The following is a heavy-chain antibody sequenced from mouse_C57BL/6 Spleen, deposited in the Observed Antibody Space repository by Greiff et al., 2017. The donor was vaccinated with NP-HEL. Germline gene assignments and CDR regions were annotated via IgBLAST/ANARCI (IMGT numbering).Heavy chain of an antibody. V-gene: IGHV5-17*01. CDR3: ASALYGHLGY. J-gene: IGHJ2*01. CDR1: GFTFSDYG. CDR2: ISSGSSTI. D-gene: IGHD1-1*02. Sequence: DVHLVESGGGLVKPGGSLKLSCAASGFTFSDYGMHWVRQAPEKGLEWVAYISSGSSTIYYADTVKGRFTISRDNAKNTLFLQMTSLRSEDTAMYYCASALYGHLGYWGQGPTLTVSS.